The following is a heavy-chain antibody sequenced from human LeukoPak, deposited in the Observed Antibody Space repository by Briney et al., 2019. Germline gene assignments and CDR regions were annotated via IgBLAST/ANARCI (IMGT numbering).Heavy chain of an antibody. CDR3: ARDLEYYYGVMDV. CDR2: IYHSGST. Sequence: SETLSLTCTVSGYSISSGYYWGWIRQPPGKGLEWIGSIYHSGSTYYNPSLKSRVTISVDTSKNQFSLKLSSVTAADTAVYYCARDLEYYYGVMDVWGKGTTVTVSS. V-gene: IGHV4-38-2*02. CDR1: GYSISSGYY. J-gene: IGHJ6*03. D-gene: IGHD3-10*01.